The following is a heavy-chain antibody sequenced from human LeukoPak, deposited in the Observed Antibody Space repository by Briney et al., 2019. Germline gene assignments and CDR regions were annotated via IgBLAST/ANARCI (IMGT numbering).Heavy chain of an antibody. D-gene: IGHD2-8*01. Sequence: PGGSLRLSCGASGFTFSNDWMSWVRQAPGKGLEWVGRIKSKTDGGTIDYAAPVKGRFTISRDDSKNTLYLQMNRLKTEDTAVYYCATERLVYDYWGQGTLVTVSS. CDR2: IKSKTDGGTI. CDR3: ATERLVYDY. CDR1: GFTFSNDW. V-gene: IGHV3-15*01. J-gene: IGHJ4*02.